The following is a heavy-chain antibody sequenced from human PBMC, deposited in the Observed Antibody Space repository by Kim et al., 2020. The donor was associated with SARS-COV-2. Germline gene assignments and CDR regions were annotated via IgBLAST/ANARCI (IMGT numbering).Heavy chain of an antibody. Sequence: SVKVSCKASGGTFSSYAISWVRQAPGQGLEWMGGIIPIFGTANYAQKFQGRVTITADESTSTAYMELSSLRSEDTAVYYCARDALPPLYGSGSLEMDVWGQGTTVTVSS. CDR3: ARDALPPLYGSGSLEMDV. J-gene: IGHJ6*02. D-gene: IGHD3-10*01. CDR1: GGTFSSYA. V-gene: IGHV1-69*13. CDR2: IIPIFGTA.